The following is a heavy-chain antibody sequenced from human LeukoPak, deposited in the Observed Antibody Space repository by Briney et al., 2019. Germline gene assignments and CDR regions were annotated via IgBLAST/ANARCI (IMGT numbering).Heavy chain of an antibody. CDR3: AREGNTFDAFDI. CDR1: GGSGSSGSYY. CDR2: IYYSGST. V-gene: IGHV4-61*01. J-gene: IGHJ3*02. D-gene: IGHD4-23*01. Sequence: PSENLSLTCTVSGGSGSSGSYYWRWIRQPPGKGLEWIGYIYYSGSTNYNPSLKSRVTISVDTSKNQFSLKLSSVTAADTAVYYCAREGNTFDAFDIWGQGTMVTVSS.